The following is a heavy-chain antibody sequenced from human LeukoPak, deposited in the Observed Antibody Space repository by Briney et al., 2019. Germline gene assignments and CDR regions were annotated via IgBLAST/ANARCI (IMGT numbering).Heavy chain of an antibody. CDR1: RFTFSSYA. Sequence: GGSLRLSCAASRFTFSSYAMSWVRQAPGKGLEWVSSISTTGGSTYYADSVRGRFTISRDNSKNTLYLQMNSLRAEDTAVYYCAKGALFGELFRDWGQGTLVTVS. CDR2: ISTTGGST. D-gene: IGHD3-10*01. V-gene: IGHV3-23*01. J-gene: IGHJ4*02. CDR3: AKGALFGELFRD.